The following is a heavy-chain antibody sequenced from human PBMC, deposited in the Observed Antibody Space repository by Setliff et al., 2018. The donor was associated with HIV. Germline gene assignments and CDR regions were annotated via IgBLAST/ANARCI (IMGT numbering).Heavy chain of an antibody. CDR2: IYWDDDK. CDR3: TTDAYYYDNSGNFRGYYFDN. V-gene: IGHV2-5*02. Sequence: SGPTLVNPTQTLTLTCTFSGFSLTTSGVGVGWIRQPPGKALEWLALIYWDDDKRYSPSLKSRLTIIKDTSKSQVVLTMNSLKTEDTAVYYCTTDAYYYDNSGNFRGYYFDNWGQGTLVTVSS. CDR1: GFSLTTSGVG. J-gene: IGHJ4*02. D-gene: IGHD3-22*01.